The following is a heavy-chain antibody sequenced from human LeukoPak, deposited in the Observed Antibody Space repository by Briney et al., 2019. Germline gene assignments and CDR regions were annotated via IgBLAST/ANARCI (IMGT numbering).Heavy chain of an antibody. J-gene: IGHJ5*01. CDR2: ISGSGSSK. CDR1: GFIFSDYY. Sequence: GSLRLSCAASGFIFSDYYMTWIRQAPGKGLEWIAHISGSGSSKDYATSLRGRCSVSRENAENKLYLHITNVIVEDAAIYYCARRYLMAATPLDSWGKGTLVTVTS. CDR3: ARRYLMAATPLDS. V-gene: IGHV3-11*01. D-gene: IGHD2-15*01.